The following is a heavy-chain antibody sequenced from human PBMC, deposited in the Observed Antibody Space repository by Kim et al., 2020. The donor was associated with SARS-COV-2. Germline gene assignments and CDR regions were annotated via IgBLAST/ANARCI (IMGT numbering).Heavy chain of an antibody. D-gene: IGHD6-19*01. V-gene: IGHV3-33*05. CDR2: ISYDGSNK. CDR3: ARDTEDPIAVAADAFNWFDP. Sequence: GGSLRLSCAASGFTFSSYGMHWVRQAPGKGLEWVAVISYDGSNKYYADSVKGRFTISRDNSKNTLYLQMNSLRAEDTAVYYCARDTEDPIAVAADAFNWFDPWGQGTLVTVSS. CDR1: GFTFSSYG. J-gene: IGHJ5*02.